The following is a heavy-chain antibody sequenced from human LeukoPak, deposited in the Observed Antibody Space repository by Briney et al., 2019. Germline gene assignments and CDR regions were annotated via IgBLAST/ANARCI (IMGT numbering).Heavy chain of an antibody. D-gene: IGHD3-10*01. CDR3: ARDAYYGSGSCPSNAFDI. CDR1: GFTFSSYG. J-gene: IGHJ3*02. V-gene: IGHV3-33*01. CDR2: IWYDGSNK. Sequence: GGSLRLSCAASGFTFSSYGMHWVRQAPGKGLEWVAVIWYDGSNKYYADSVKGRFTISRDNSKNTLYLQMNSLRAEDTAVYYCARDAYYGSGSCPSNAFDIWGQGTMVTVSS.